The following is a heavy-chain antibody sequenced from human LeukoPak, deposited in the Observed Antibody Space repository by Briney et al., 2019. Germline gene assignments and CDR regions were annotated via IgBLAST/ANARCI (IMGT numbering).Heavy chain of an antibody. CDR1: GGSISSGSYY. J-gene: IGHJ6*03. CDR2: IYTSGST. D-gene: IGHD3-9*01. V-gene: IGHV4-61*02. Sequence: PSETLSLTCTVSGGSISSGSYYWSWIRQPAGKGLEWIGRIYTSGSTNYNPSLKSRVTISVDTSKNQFSLKLSSVTAADTAVYYCAREEQFTYYDILTGTNYYYYYMDVWGKGTTVTISS. CDR3: AREEQFTYYDILTGTNYYYYYMDV.